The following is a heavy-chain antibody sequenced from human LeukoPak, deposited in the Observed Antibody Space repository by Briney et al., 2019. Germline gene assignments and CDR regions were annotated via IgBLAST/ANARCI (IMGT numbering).Heavy chain of an antibody. CDR3: ARRSMAPSEDLDY. CDR1: GFTFSDYY. D-gene: IGHD6-6*01. Sequence: PGGSLRLSCAASGFTFSDYYMSWIRQAPGKGLEWVSYISSSSSYTNYADSVKGRFTISRDNAKNSLYLQMNSLRAEDTAVYYCARRSMAPSEDLDYWGQGTLVTVSS. V-gene: IGHV3-11*06. J-gene: IGHJ4*02. CDR2: ISSSSSYT.